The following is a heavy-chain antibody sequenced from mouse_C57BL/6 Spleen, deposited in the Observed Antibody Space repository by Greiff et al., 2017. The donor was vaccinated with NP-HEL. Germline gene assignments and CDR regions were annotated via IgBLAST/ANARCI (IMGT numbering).Heavy chain of an antibody. CDR3: ARSPHWYFDV. CDR2: IYPGDGDT. J-gene: IGHJ1*03. V-gene: IGHV1-82*01. CDR1: GYAFSSSW. Sequence: VQLQQSGPELVKPGASVKISCKASGYAFSSSWMNWVKQRPGKGLEWIGRIYPGDGDTNYNGKFKGKATLTADKSSSTAYMQLSSLTSEDSAVYFCARSPHWYFDVWGTGTTVTVSS.